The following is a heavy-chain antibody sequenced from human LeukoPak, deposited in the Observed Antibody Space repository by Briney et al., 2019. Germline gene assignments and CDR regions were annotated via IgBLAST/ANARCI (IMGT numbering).Heavy chain of an antibody. CDR2: IYGGSST. CDR3: ARDSGYCSGGSCYPSYGMDV. CDR1: GFTVSSKY. J-gene: IGHJ6*02. Sequence: GGSLRLSCAASGFTVSSKYMSWVRQAPGKGLEWVSVIYGGSSTYYTDSVKGRFTISRDNSKNTLYLQMNNLRAEDTAVYYCARDSGYCSGGSCYPSYGMDVWGQGTTVTVSS. V-gene: IGHV3-66*01. D-gene: IGHD2-15*01.